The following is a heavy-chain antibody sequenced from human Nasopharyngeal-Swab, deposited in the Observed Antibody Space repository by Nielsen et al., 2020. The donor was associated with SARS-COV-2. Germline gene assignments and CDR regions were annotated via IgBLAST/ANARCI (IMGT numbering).Heavy chain of an antibody. J-gene: IGHJ6*03. CDR2: INPSGGST. Sequence: WVRQAPGQGLEWMGIINPSGGSTSYAQKFQGRVTMTRDTSTSTVYMELSSLRSEDTAVYYCARDRWVVTNYYYYMDVWGKGTTVTVSS. V-gene: IGHV1-46*01. CDR3: ARDRWVVTNYYYYMDV. D-gene: IGHD4-23*01.